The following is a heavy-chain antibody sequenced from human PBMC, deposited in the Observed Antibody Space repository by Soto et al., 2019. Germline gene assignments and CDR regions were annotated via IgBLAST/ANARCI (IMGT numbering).Heavy chain of an antibody. Sequence: GESLKISCKGSGYSFTSYWIGWVRQMPGKGLEWMGIIYPDDSDTRYSPSFQGQVTISADKSISTAYLQWSSLKASDTAKYYCARHVGTLLRGYCASTSCRFDPWGQGTLVTVSS. CDR3: ARHVGTLLRGYCASTSCRFDP. V-gene: IGHV5-51*01. CDR2: IYPDDSDT. CDR1: GYSFTSYW. D-gene: IGHD2-2*01. J-gene: IGHJ5*02.